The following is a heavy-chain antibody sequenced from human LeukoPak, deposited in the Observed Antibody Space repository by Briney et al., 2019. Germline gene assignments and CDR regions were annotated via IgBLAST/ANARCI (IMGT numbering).Heavy chain of an antibody. Sequence: PGGSLRLSCATSGFTFSSYGMHWVRQAPGKGLEWVAFIRNDGRKKYYVDSVKGRFTISRDNTKNTLYLQINSLRAEDTAVYYCAKDLNYGDLPDYWGQGTLVTVSS. CDR1: GFTFSSYG. J-gene: IGHJ4*02. D-gene: IGHD4-17*01. V-gene: IGHV3-30*02. CDR3: AKDLNYGDLPDY. CDR2: IRNDGRKK.